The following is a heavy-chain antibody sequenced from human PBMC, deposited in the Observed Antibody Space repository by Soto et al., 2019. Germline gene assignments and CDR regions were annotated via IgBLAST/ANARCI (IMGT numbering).Heavy chain of an antibody. CDR3: AKEGPLYCSGGSCYSVHAFDI. CDR2: ISGSGGST. D-gene: IGHD2-15*01. V-gene: IGHV3-23*01. CDR1: GFTFSSYA. J-gene: IGHJ3*02. Sequence: EVQLLESGGGLVQPGGSLRLSCAASGFTFSSYAMSWVRQAPGKGLEWVSAISGSGGSTYYADSVKGRFTISRDNSKNTLYLQMHSMRAEDTAVYYCAKEGPLYCSGGSCYSVHAFDIWGPGTMVTVSS.